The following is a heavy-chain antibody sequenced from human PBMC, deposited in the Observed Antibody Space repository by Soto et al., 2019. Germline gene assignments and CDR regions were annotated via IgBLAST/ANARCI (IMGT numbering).Heavy chain of an antibody. Sequence: ASVKVSCKASGYTFTSYGISWVRQAPGQGLEWMGWMSANSGNTSYAQKFQGRVTMTRNTSTSTAYMELSSLRSEDTAVYYCARKVRGVITYYYYYYMDVWGKGTTVTVSS. D-gene: IGHD3-10*01. J-gene: IGHJ6*03. V-gene: IGHV1-8*02. CDR3: ARKVRGVITYYYYYYMDV. CDR1: GYTFTSYG. CDR2: MSANSGNT.